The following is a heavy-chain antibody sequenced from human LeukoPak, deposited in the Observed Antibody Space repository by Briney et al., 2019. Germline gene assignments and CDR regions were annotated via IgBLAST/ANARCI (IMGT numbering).Heavy chain of an antibody. CDR2: IVVGSGNT. V-gene: IGHV1-58*02. D-gene: IGHD1-26*01. CDR1: GFTFTSSA. Sequence: SVKVPCKASGFTFTSSAMQWVRQARGQRLEWIGWIVVGSGNTNYAQKFQERVTITRDMSTSTAYMELSSLRSEDTAVYYCAADTSSGSYASGYWGQGTLVTVSS. J-gene: IGHJ4*02. CDR3: AADTSSGSYASGY.